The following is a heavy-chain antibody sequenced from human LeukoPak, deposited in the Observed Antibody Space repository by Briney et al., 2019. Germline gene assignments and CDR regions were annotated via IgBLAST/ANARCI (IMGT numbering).Heavy chain of an antibody. D-gene: IGHD6-13*01. Sequence: ASVTVSCTASGYTFTGYYMHWVRQAPGQGLEWMGWINPNSGGTNYAQKFQGRVTMTRDTSISTAYMELSRLRSDDTAVYYCARARTRSSWYAIDHWGQGTLVTVSS. V-gene: IGHV1-2*02. J-gene: IGHJ4*02. CDR2: INPNSGGT. CDR3: ARARTRSSWYAIDH. CDR1: GYTFTGYY.